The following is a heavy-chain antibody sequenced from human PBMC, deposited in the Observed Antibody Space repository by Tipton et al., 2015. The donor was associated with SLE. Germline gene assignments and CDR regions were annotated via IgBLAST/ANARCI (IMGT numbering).Heavy chain of an antibody. J-gene: IGHJ3*02. CDR3: ARSPDFGVPGAFDI. CDR2: IYYSGTAH. V-gene: IGHV4-39*07. CDR1: GDSITRSSFY. D-gene: IGHD3-3*01. Sequence: TLSLTCTVSGDSITRSSFYWGWIRQPPGKGLEWIGSIYYSGTAHYENPSLKSRVTISVDKSKNQFSLKLSSVTAADTAVYYCARSPDFGVPGAFDIWGQGTMVTVS.